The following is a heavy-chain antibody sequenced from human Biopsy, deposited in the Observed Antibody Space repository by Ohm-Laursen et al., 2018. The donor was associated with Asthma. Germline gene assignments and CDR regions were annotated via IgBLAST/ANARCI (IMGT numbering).Heavy chain of an antibody. V-gene: IGHV3-23*01. CDR2: ISGSGGST. CDR1: GFTVSRDH. J-gene: IGHJ3*02. D-gene: IGHD4-17*01. CDR3: AKAIHGDPVDAFDI. Sequence: SLRLSCAASGFTVSRDHMFWVRQAPGKGLEWVSAISGSGGSTHYADSVKGRFTISRDNSKNTLYLQMNSLRAEDTAVYYCAKAIHGDPVDAFDIWGQGTMVTVSS.